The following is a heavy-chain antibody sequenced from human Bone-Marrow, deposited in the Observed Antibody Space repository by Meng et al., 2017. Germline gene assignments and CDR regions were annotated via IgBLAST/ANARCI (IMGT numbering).Heavy chain of an antibody. Sequence: GESLKISCTASGFSFSSYSLNWVRQAPGKGLEWVSSISGDSVHIMYGDSAKGRFTTSRDDAESSMYLQMNNLRDEDTALYFCARFEMVTFLPLDSWGQGTLVTVSS. D-gene: IGHD2-21*02. CDR1: GFSFSSYS. CDR3: ARFEMVTFLPLDS. V-gene: IGHV3-21*01. CDR2: ISGDSVHI. J-gene: IGHJ4*02.